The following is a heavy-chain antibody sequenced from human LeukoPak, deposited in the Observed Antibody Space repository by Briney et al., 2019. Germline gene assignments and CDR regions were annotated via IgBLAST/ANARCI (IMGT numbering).Heavy chain of an antibody. CDR1: GGTFSSYA. V-gene: IGHV1-69*13. CDR3: ARHPIVVVPAASHSYYYYYMDV. CDR2: IIPIFGTA. J-gene: IGHJ6*03. D-gene: IGHD2-2*01. Sequence: SVTVSCKASGGTFSSYAISWVRQAPGQGLEWMGGIIPIFGTANYAQKFQGRVTITADESTSTAYMELSSLRSEDTAVYYCARHPIVVVPAASHSYYYYYMDVWGKGTTVTVSS.